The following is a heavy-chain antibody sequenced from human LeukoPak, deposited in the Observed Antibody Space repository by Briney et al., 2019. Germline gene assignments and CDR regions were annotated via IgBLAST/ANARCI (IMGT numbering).Heavy chain of an antibody. CDR2: ISATGAST. CDR1: GYTFSSYA. J-gene: IGHJ4*02. V-gene: IGHV3-23*01. D-gene: IGHD5-18*01. Sequence: PGGSLRLSCAASGYTFSSYAMTWVRQAPGEGLEWVSAISATGASTYYADSVKGRFTISRDNSKDTLFLQMNSLRAEDTAVYYCAKRVAASSGANDYWGQGTLVTVSS. CDR3: AKRVAASSGANDY.